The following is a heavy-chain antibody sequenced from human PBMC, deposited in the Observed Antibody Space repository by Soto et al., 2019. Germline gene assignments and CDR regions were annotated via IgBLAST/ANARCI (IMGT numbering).Heavy chain of an antibody. CDR1: GYTFTSYA. CDR3: AIGGYCSGGSCYHPFDY. J-gene: IGHJ4*02. Sequence: ASVKVSCKASGYTFTSYAMHWVRQAPGQRLEWMGWINAGNGNTKYSQKFQGRVTITRDTSASTAYMELSSLRSEDTAVYYCAIGGYCSGGSCYHPFDYWGQGTLVTVSS. CDR2: INAGNGNT. D-gene: IGHD2-15*01. V-gene: IGHV1-3*01.